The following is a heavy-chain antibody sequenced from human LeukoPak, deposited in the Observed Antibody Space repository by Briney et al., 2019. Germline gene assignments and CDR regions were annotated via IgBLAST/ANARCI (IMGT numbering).Heavy chain of an antibody. CDR2: IRYDGNNK. CDR3: VKDNPLDY. CDR1: GFTFDTYG. V-gene: IGHV3-30*02. D-gene: IGHD1-14*01. J-gene: IGHJ4*02. Sequence: GGSLRLSCAASGFTFDTYGMLWVRQAPGKGLDWVAFIRYDGNNKLYADSVKGRFTISRDNSKNTLYLHINSLRAEDTAVYYCVKDNPLDYWGQGTLVIVSS.